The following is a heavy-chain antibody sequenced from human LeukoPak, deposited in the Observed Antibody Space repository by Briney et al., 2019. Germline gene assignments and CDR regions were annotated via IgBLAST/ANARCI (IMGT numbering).Heavy chain of an antibody. Sequence: PGGSLRLSCAASGFTFSSYAMHWVRQAPGKGLEWVAVISYDGSNKYYADSVKGRFTISRDNAKNSLYLQMNSLRAEDTAVYYCARETPSGPGGLGIIDYWGQGTLVTVSS. CDR2: ISYDGSNK. V-gene: IGHV3-30-3*01. D-gene: IGHD3-10*01. CDR3: ARETPSGPGGLGIIDY. J-gene: IGHJ4*02. CDR1: GFTFSSYA.